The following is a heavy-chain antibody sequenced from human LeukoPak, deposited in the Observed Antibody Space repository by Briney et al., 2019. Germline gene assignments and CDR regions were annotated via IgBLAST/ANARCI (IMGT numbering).Heavy chain of an antibody. CDR2: ISGSGGST. V-gene: IGHV3-23*01. CDR3: AKEGGAVRGVPNRKFDY. Sequence: GGSLRLSCAASGFTFSSYAMNWVRQAPGKGLEWVSAISGSGGSTYYADSVKGRFTISRDNSKNTLYLQMNSLRAEDTAVYYCAKEGGAVRGVPNRKFDYWGQGTLVTVSS. CDR1: GFTFSSYA. J-gene: IGHJ4*02. D-gene: IGHD3-10*01.